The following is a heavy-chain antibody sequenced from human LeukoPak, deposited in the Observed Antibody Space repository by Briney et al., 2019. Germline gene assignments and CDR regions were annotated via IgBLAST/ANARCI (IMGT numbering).Heavy chain of an antibody. Sequence: GGSLRISCGAPGFIFPRYWMTWVRQAPGKGLEWVAHIKEDGSEEYYVDSVKGRFTISRDNAKNSPYLQMNSLRAEDTAVYYCATVGVNYGLIFWAQGTLVTVSS. J-gene: IGHJ4*02. CDR2: IKEDGSEE. V-gene: IGHV3-7*01. CDR1: GFIFPRYW. D-gene: IGHD3-10*01. CDR3: ATVGVNYGLIF.